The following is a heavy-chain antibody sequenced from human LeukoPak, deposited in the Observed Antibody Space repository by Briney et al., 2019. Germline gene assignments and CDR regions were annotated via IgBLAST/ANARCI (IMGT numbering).Heavy chain of an antibody. CDR2: INPNSGGT. V-gene: IGHV1-2*02. J-gene: IGHJ4*02. CDR1: GYTFTGYY. Sequence: ASVKVSCKASGYTFTGYYMHWVRQAPGQGLEWMGWINPNSGGTNYAQKFQGRVTMTRDTSISTAYMELGRLRSDDTAVYYCARDFNYYDSSGYPFDYWGQGTLVTVSS. D-gene: IGHD3-22*01. CDR3: ARDFNYYDSSGYPFDY.